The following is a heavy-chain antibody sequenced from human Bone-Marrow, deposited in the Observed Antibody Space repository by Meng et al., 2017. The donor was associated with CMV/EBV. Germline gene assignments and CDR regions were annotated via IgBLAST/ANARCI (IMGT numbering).Heavy chain of an antibody. CDR1: GGSISTYY. Sequence: SETLSLTCTVSGGSISTYYWTWIRQPPGKGLEWTGNIYNNGSTNDNPSLRSRVTISVDTSKNQFSLKLTAVTAADTAVYYCARSRVRGQYTWYDPWGQGILVTVSS. CDR3: ARSRVRGQYTWYDP. J-gene: IGHJ5*02. D-gene: IGHD3-10*01. CDR2: IYNNGST. V-gene: IGHV4-59*01.